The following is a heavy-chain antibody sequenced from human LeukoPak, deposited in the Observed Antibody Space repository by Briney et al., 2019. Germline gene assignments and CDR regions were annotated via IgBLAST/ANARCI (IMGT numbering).Heavy chain of an antibody. Sequence: GGSLRLSCAASGFTFYNYAITWVRQAPGKGLEWFSGISDNGGSTYHAVSVRGRFTISRDNSKNTLYLQMNSLIAEDTAVYYCARLGSGSLRPYHFDHWGQGSLVTVSS. D-gene: IGHD3-10*01. V-gene: IGHV3-23*01. CDR1: GFTFYNYA. CDR2: ISDNGGST. J-gene: IGHJ4*02. CDR3: ARLGSGSLRPYHFDH.